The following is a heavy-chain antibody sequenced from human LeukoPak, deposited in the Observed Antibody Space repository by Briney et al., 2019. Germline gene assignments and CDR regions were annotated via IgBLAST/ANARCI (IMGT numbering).Heavy chain of an antibody. Sequence: SETLSLTCTVSGGSISSSSYYWGWIRQPPGKGLEWIGSIYYSGSTYYNPSLKSRVTISVDTSKNQFSLKLSSVTAADTAVYYCAREFIDSYVPTFGYWGQGTLVTVSS. CDR2: IYYSGST. CDR1: GGSISSSSYY. D-gene: IGHD3-22*01. CDR3: AREFIDSYVPTFGY. V-gene: IGHV4-39*07. J-gene: IGHJ4*02.